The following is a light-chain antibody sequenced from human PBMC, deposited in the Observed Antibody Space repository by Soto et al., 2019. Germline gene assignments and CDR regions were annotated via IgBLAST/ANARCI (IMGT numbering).Light chain of an antibody. J-gene: IGKJ1*01. V-gene: IGKV3-11*01. CDR2: DAS. CDR3: QQRSAWPWP. Sequence: IVLTQTPATLSLSPGERATLSCRASQSVSTYLAWYQQKPGQAPRLLIYDASNRATGIPVRFSGSGSGTDFTLTISSLEPEDFAVYYCQQRSAWPWPFGQGTKVDVK. CDR1: QSVSTY.